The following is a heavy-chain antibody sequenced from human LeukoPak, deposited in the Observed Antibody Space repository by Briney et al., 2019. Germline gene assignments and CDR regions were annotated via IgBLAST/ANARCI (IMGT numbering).Heavy chain of an antibody. Sequence: GGSLRLSCAASGFTFSNYAMSWVRQAPGKGLEWVSAILGSGGSTYYADSVKGRFTVSRDNSKSTLCLQMNSLRAEDTALYYCAKWGDYDVLTGYYVPDYWGQGTLVTVSS. D-gene: IGHD3-9*01. V-gene: IGHV3-23*01. J-gene: IGHJ4*02. CDR2: ILGSGGST. CDR1: GFTFSNYA. CDR3: AKWGDYDVLTGYYVPDY.